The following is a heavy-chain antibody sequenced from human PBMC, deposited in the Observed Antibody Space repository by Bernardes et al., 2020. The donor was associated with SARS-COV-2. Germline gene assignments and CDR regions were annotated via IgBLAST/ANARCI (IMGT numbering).Heavy chain of an antibody. Sequence: GGSLRLSCAASGFTFSSYAMSWVRQAPGKGLEWVSAISGSGGSTYYADSVKGRFTISRDNANNSVHLQMNRLRVDDTAVYYCVRVGWDSSPFYWGQGTLVTVSS. CDR1: GFTFSSYA. J-gene: IGHJ4*02. D-gene: IGHD4-4*01. CDR2: ISGSGGST. CDR3: VRVGWDSSPFY. V-gene: IGHV3-23*01.